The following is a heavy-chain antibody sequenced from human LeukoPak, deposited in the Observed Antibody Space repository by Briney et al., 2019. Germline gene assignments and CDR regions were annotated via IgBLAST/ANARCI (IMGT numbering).Heavy chain of an antibody. J-gene: IGHJ4*02. D-gene: IGHD3-22*01. CDR2: IRSDGSNK. CDR3: AKGTARYYDSSGDRFDY. V-gene: IGHV3-30*02. Sequence: PGGSLRLSCAASGFIFSSYGMHWVRQAPGKGLEWVAFIRSDGSNKYYANSVKGRFTISRDNSKNTLYLQMNSLRAEDTAVYYCAKGTARYYDSSGDRFDYWGQGTLVTVSS. CDR1: GFIFSSYG.